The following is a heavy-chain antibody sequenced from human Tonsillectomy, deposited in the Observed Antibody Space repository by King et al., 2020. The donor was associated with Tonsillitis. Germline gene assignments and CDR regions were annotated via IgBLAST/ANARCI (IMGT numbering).Heavy chain of an antibody. CDR2: ISGSGGST. V-gene: IGHV3-23*04. D-gene: IGHD6-13*01. J-gene: IGHJ4*02. CDR3: AKDLEGSSWYPLYYFDY. Sequence: VQLVESGGGLVQPGGSLRLSCAASGFTFSSYAMSWVRQAPGKGLEWVSAISGSGGSTYYADSVKGRFTISRDNSKNTLYLQMNSLRADDTAVYYCAKDLEGSSWYPLYYFDYWGQGTLVTVSS. CDR1: GFTFSSYA.